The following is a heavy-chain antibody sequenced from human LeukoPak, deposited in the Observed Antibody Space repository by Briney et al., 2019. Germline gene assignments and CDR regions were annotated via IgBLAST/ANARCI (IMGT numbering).Heavy chain of an antibody. CDR2: INHSGST. Sequence: KSSETLSLTCAVYGGSFSGYYWSWIPQPPGKGLEWIGEINHSGSTNYNPSLKSRVTISVDTSKNQFSLKLSSVTAADTAVYYCARGGGGWLPFDYWGQGTLVTVSS. CDR3: ARGGGGWLPFDY. D-gene: IGHD5-24*01. J-gene: IGHJ4*02. V-gene: IGHV4-34*01. CDR1: GGSFSGYY.